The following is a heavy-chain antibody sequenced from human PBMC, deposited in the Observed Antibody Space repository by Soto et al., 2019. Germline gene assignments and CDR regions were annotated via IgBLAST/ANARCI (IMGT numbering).Heavy chain of an antibody. D-gene: IGHD4-17*01. Sequence: EVQLLESGGGLVQPGGSLRLSREASGFTFSSYAMNWVRQAPGKGLEWVSTISGGDVSTNYVDSVKGRFTISRDDSMNTLYLQMDSLRPDDTAVYYCAKSGDFGRYFYYMDVWGRGTTVTVPS. CDR3: AKSGDFGRYFYYMDV. J-gene: IGHJ6*03. CDR1: GFTFSSYA. CDR2: ISGGDVST. V-gene: IGHV3-23*01.